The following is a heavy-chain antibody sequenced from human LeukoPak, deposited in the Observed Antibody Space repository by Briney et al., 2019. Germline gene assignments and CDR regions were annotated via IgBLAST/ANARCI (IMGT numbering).Heavy chain of an antibody. CDR3: AMNPYEYYFDY. CDR2: INPNSGDT. D-gene: IGHD5-12*01. Sequence: ASVKVSCKASGYTFTGYYIHWLRQAPGQGLEWMGWINPNSGDTNYAQKFQGRVTMTRDTSIRTAYMELSGLRSDDTAVYYCAMNPYEYYFDYWGQGTLVTVSS. V-gene: IGHV1-2*02. J-gene: IGHJ4*02. CDR1: GYTFTGYY.